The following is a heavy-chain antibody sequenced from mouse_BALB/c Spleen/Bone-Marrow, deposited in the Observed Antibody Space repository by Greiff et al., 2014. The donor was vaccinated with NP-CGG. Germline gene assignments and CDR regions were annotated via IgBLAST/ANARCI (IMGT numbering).Heavy chain of an antibody. CDR3: ASYYYGSSSFAY. Sequence: VQLQQSGAELVKPGASVKLSCTASGFNIKDTYMHWVKQRPEQGLEWIGRIDPANGNTKYDPKFQGKATITADTSSNTAYLQLSSLISEDTAVYYCASYYYGSSSFAYWGPGPMVTVSA. J-gene: IGHJ3*01. V-gene: IGHV14-3*02. CDR2: IDPANGNT. CDR1: GFNIKDTY. D-gene: IGHD1-1*01.